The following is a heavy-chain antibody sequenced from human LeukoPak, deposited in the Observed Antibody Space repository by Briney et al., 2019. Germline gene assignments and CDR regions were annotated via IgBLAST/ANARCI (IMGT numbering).Heavy chain of an antibody. Sequence: ESLKISCKASGYSFTTYWIAWVRQMPGKDLELMGIIYPGDSDTRYSPSFQGQVTISADKSISTVYLQWSSLKASDIAMYYCARSGNNYYFDSWGQGTLVTVSS. V-gene: IGHV5-51*01. D-gene: IGHD1-26*01. CDR3: ARSGNNYYFDS. CDR1: GYSFTTYW. J-gene: IGHJ4*02. CDR2: IYPGDSDT.